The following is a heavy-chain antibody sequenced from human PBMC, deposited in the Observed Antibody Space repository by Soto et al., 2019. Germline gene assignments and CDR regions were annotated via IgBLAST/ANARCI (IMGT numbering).Heavy chain of an antibody. J-gene: IGHJ4*02. Sequence: ASVKVSCKASGYTFTGYYMHWVRQAPGQGLEWMGWINPNSGGTNYAQKFQGWVTMTRDTSISTAYMELSRLGSDDTAVYYCARADLSNSYYYDSSGYFVFDYWGQGTLVTVSS. CDR2: INPNSGGT. CDR1: GYTFTGYY. D-gene: IGHD3-22*01. V-gene: IGHV1-2*04. CDR3: ARADLSNSYYYDSSGYFVFDY.